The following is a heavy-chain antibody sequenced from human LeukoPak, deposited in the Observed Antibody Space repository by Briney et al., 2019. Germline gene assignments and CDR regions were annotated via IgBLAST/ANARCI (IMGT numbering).Heavy chain of an antibody. J-gene: IGHJ2*01. CDR1: GFSFSMYS. Sequence: GGSLRLSCVASGFSFSMYSMHWVRQAPGKGLEYVSAIDPNGGSTYYANSVKGRFTVSRDNSRNTLYLQMGSLTAEDMAVYYCARVEGYGYYGLWGRGTLLTVSS. CDR2: IDPNGGST. D-gene: IGHD2-15*01. CDR3: ARVEGYGYYGL. V-gene: IGHV3-64*01.